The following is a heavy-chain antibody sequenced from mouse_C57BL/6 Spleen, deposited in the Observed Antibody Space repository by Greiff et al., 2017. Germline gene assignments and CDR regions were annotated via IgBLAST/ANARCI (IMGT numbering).Heavy chain of an antibody. D-gene: IGHD1-1*01. CDR2: ISYDGSN. Sequence: ESGPGLVKPSQSLSLTCSVTGYSITSGYYWNWIRQFPGNKLEWMGYISYDGSNNYNQSLKNRISITRDTSKNQFFLKLNSVTTENTASYYCARDNYGSNFDYWGQGTTLTVAS. CDR1: GYSITSGYY. CDR3: ARDNYGSNFDY. J-gene: IGHJ2*01. V-gene: IGHV3-6*01.